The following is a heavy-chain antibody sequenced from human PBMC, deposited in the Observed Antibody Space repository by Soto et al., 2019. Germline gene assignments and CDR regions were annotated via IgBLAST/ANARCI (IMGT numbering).Heavy chain of an antibody. CDR1: GFTFSSYS. Sequence: GGSLRLSCAASGFTFSSYSMNWVRQAPGKGLEWVSSISSSSSYIYYADSVKGRFTISRDNAKNSLYLQMNSLRAEDTAVYYCACAWGGYYYYYYMDVWGKGTTVTVSS. D-gene: IGHD3-16*01. V-gene: IGHV3-21*01. J-gene: IGHJ6*03. CDR3: ACAWGGYYYYYYMDV. CDR2: ISSSSSYI.